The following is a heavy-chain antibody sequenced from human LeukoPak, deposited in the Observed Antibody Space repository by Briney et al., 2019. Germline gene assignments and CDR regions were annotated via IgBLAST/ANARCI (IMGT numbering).Heavy chain of an antibody. J-gene: IGHJ4*02. CDR2: IRYDGSNK. Sequence: QTGGSLRLSCAVSGFTFSSYAMHWVLQAPGKGLEWVAFIRYDGSNKYYADSVKGRFTISRDNSKNTLYLQMNSLRAEDTAVYYCAKDLERWLQFDYFDYWGQGTLVTVSS. D-gene: IGHD5-24*01. CDR1: GFTFSSYA. V-gene: IGHV3-30*02. CDR3: AKDLERWLQFDYFDY.